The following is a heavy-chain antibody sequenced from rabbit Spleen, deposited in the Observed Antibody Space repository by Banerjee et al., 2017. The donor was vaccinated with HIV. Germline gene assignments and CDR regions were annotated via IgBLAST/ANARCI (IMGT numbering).Heavy chain of an antibody. Sequence: QERLVESGGGLVKPEGSLTLTCTASGLDFSSSYWIWWVRQAPGKGLEWIAYIYTGDSNTAYASWAKGRFIMSRTSSTKVTLQMTSLTAADTATYFCARDLVAVIGWNFSLWGPGTLVTVS. V-gene: IGHV1S45*01. CDR3: ARDLVAVIGWNFSL. CDR1: GLDFSSSYW. J-gene: IGHJ4*01. CDR2: IYTGDSNT. D-gene: IGHD1-1*01.